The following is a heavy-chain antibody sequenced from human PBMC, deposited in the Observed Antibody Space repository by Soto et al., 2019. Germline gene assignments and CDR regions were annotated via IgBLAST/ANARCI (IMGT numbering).Heavy chain of an antibody. Sequence: LSLTCSVSGDSMRGYHFYWGWIRQAPGKGLEWIGSAYFSGGNTYYSPSLKSRVSISVDTSKNEFSLRLTSLTAADTAVYFCAYGSSSAWIDYWGQGKLVTVSS. CDR1: GDSMRGYHFY. CDR2: AYFSGGNT. J-gene: IGHJ4*02. D-gene: IGHD6-25*01. CDR3: AYGSSSAWIDY. V-gene: IGHV4-39*01.